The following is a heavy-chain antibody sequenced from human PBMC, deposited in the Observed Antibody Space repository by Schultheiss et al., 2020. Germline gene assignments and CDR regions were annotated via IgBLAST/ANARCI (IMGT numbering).Heavy chain of an antibody. J-gene: IGHJ4*02. Sequence: AETLALTCAVYGGSFSGYSWSWIRQPPGKGLEWIGYIYYSGSASYNPSLKSRVTMSVDTSKNQFSLRLSSVTAADTAVYYCACGGGSGWSPFNYWGQGTLVTVSS. D-gene: IGHD6-19*01. V-gene: IGHV4-59*01. CDR3: ACGGGSGWSPFNY. CDR2: IYYSGSA. CDR1: GGSFSGYS.